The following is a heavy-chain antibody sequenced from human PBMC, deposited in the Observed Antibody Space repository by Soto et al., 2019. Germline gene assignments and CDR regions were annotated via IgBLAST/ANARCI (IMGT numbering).Heavy chain of an antibody. D-gene: IGHD5-12*01. CDR3: ARETGYDHDACDI. CDR2: INPTGSMT. J-gene: IGHJ3*02. Sequence: QVQLVQSGAEVNKPGASVKVSCKASGYSFITSYHMHWVRQAPGQGLEWMGIINPTGSMTRYSQKSQGRVTMTSDTSTVTDYMELSNLTSADTAVYFCARETGYDHDACDIWGEGTRVTVSS. V-gene: IGHV1-46*01. CDR1: GYSFITSYH.